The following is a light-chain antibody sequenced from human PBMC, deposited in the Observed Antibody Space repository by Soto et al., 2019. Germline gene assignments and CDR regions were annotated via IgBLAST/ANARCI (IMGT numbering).Light chain of an antibody. CDR3: QRYNGT. CDR1: QSISNW. J-gene: IGKJ5*01. Sequence: DIQMTQSPSTLSASVGDRVTITCRASQSISNWLAWYQQKPGEAPKLLIYKASTLETGVPPRFSGSGSGTEFTLTISSLQADDFATYFCQRYNGTFGQGTRLEIK. CDR2: KAS. V-gene: IGKV1-5*03.